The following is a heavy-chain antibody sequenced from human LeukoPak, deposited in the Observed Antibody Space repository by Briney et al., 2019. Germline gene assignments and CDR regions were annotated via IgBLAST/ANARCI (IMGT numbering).Heavy chain of an antibody. V-gene: IGHV4-59*01. Sequence: SETLSLTCTVSGGSISSYYWSWIRQPPGKGLEWIGYIYYSGSTNYNPSLKSRVTISVDTSKNQFSLKLSSVTAADTAVYYCARWSSRTNWFDPWGQGTLVTVSS. J-gene: IGHJ5*02. CDR2: IYYSGST. CDR1: GGSISSYY. CDR3: ARWSSRTNWFDP. D-gene: IGHD6-13*01.